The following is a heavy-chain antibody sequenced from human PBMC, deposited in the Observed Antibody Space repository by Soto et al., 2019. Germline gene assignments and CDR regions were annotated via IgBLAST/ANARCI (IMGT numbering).Heavy chain of an antibody. Sequence: ASVKVSCKASGYTFTSYAMHWVRQAPGQRLEWMGWINAGNGNTKYSQKFQGRVTITRGTSASTAYMELSSLRSEDTAVYYCARGRVYCSGGSCYPNYFDYWGQGTLVTVSS. CDR2: INAGNGNT. CDR1: GYTFTSYA. V-gene: IGHV1-3*01. CDR3: ARGRVYCSGGSCYPNYFDY. D-gene: IGHD2-15*01. J-gene: IGHJ4*02.